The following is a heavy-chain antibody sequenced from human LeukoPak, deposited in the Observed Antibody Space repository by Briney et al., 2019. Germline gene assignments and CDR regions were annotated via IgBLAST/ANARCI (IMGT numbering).Heavy chain of an antibody. CDR3: ARERTYNAIDI. V-gene: IGHV3-74*01. CDR1: GFTVSSNY. J-gene: IGHJ3*02. Sequence: PGGSLRLSCAASGFTVSSNYMSWVRQAPGKGLVWVSRINSDGSSTSYADSVKGRFTISRDNAKNTLYLQMNSLRAEDTAVYYCARERTYNAIDIWGQGTMVTVSS. D-gene: IGHD3-16*01. CDR2: INSDGSST.